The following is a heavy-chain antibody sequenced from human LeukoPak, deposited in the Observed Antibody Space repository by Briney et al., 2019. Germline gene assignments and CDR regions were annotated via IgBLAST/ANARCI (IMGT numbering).Heavy chain of an antibody. D-gene: IGHD3-10*01. CDR2: MSGSGDST. Sequence: GGSLRLSCAISGFTFTTYAMSWVRQAPGKGLEWVSGMSGSGDSTYYADSVKGRFTISRDNSKNTLYLQMNSLRAEDTAVYYCAKDGRLWFGEFWYYYYYMDVWGKGTTVTVSS. CDR1: GFTFTTYA. V-gene: IGHV3-23*01. CDR3: AKDGRLWFGEFWYYYYYMDV. J-gene: IGHJ6*03.